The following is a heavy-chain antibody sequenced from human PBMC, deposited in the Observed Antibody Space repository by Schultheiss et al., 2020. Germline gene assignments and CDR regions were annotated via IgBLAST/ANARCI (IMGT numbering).Heavy chain of an antibody. Sequence: GGSLRLSCAASGFTFSSYAMHWVRQAPGKGLEWVTFISYDGSNEYYADSVKGRFTISRDNSKNTLYLQMNSLRAEDTAVYYCAKGVGDGGQGTLVTVSS. V-gene: IGHV3-30*04. J-gene: IGHJ4*02. CDR1: GFTFSSYA. CDR2: ISYDGSNE. CDR3: AKGVGD. D-gene: IGHD3-16*01.